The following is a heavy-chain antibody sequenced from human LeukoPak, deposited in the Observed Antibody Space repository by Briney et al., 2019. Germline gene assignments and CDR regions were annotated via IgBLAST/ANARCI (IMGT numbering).Heavy chain of an antibody. CDR1: GFTFSIYT. V-gene: IGHV3-21*01. CDR2: ISSSSNYI. J-gene: IGHJ4*02. CDR3: ARDYDGSGYFGY. Sequence: PGGSLTLSCAASGFTFSIYTMNWVRQAPGKGLEWVSSISSSSNYIYYADSVKGRFTISRDNAKNSLYLQMNSLRAEDTAVYYCARDYDGSGYFGYWGQGTLVTVSS. D-gene: IGHD3-22*01.